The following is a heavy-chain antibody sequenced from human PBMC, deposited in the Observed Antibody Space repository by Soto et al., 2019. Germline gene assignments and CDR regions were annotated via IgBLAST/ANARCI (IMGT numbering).Heavy chain of an antibody. J-gene: IGHJ3*02. CDR3: ARRLMMTTVTTDDAFDI. CDR2: ISAYSGNT. V-gene: IGHV1-18*01. Sequence: ASVKVSCKASGYTFTSYGISWVRQAPGQGLEWMGWISAYSGNTNYAQKLQGRVTMTTDTSTSTAYMELRSLRSDDTAVYYCARRLMMTTVTTDDAFDIWGQGTMITVSS. CDR1: GYTFTSYG. D-gene: IGHD4-17*01.